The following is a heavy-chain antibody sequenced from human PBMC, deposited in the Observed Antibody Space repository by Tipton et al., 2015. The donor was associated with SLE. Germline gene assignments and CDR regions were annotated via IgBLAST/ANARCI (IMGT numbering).Heavy chain of an antibody. CDR2: IYFSGSV. Sequence: TLSLTCTVSGGSISNYYWSWIRQPPGKGLEWIGYIYFSGSVNYNPSLKSPVTLSIYTSKNQFSLKMRSVTAADTAVYFCARGYCSDGVCYGFGFFDYWGQGNLVTVSS. D-gene: IGHD2-8*01. J-gene: IGHJ4*02. CDR3: ARGYCSDGVCYGFGFFDY. V-gene: IGHV4-59*12. CDR1: GGSISNYY.